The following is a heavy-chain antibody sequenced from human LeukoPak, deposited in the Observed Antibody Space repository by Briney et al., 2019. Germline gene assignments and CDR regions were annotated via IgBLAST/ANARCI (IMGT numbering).Heavy chain of an antibody. CDR1: GFTFSSYG. J-gene: IGHJ4*02. V-gene: IGHV3-30*03. CDR2: ISYDGSNK. CDR3: ARDRYYFDY. Sequence: TGGSLRLSCAASGFTFSSYGMPWVRQAPGKGLEWVAVISYDGSNKYYADSVKGRFTISRDNSKNTLYLQMNSLRAEDTAVYYCARDRYYFDYWGQGTLVTVSS.